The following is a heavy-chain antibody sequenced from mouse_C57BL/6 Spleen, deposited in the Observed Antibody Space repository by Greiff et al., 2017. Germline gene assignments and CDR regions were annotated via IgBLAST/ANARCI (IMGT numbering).Heavy chain of an antibody. CDR3: ARGLYYYNAMDD. Sequence: EVKLVESGGGLVKPGGSLKLSCAASGFTFSDYGMHWVRQAPEKGLEWVAYISSGSSTIYYADTVKGRFTISRDNAKNTPFLQMTSLRSEDTAMYYCARGLYYYNAMDDWGQGTSVTVSS. CDR2: ISSGSSTI. V-gene: IGHV5-17*01. J-gene: IGHJ4*01. D-gene: IGHD1-1*01. CDR1: GFTFSDYG.